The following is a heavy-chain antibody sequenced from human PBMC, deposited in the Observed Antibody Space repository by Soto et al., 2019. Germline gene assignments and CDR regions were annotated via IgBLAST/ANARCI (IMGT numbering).Heavy chain of an antibody. CDR1: GFSFSDHY. V-gene: IGHV3-11*03. Sequence: GGALRLSCAASGFSFSDHYMTWIRQAPGKGLEWVSYISGSSTYTKYADSVKGRFTISRDNAKNSLYLQMNSLRAEDTAVYYCARSGSGTEYYGLDVWGQGTTVTVSS. CDR2: ISGSSTYT. D-gene: IGHD6-13*01. CDR3: ARSGSGTEYYGLDV. J-gene: IGHJ6*02.